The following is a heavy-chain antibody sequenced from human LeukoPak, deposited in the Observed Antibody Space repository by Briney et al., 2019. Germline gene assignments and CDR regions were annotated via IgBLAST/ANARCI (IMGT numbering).Heavy chain of an antibody. V-gene: IGHV3-15*04. CDR3: TSDLDPGDY. D-gene: IGHD1-1*01. CDR2: IESKTEGGTT. J-gene: IGHJ4*02. CDR1: GFTFSNAW. Sequence: GGSLRLSCAASGFTFSNAWMSWVRQAPGKGLEWVGRIESKTEGGTTDYAAPVKGRFIISRDDSKNTLYLQMNSLKSEDTAVYYCTSDLDPGDYWGQGTLVTVSS.